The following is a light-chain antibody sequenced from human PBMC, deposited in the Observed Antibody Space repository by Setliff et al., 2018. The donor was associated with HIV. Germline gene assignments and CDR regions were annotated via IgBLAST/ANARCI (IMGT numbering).Light chain of an antibody. CDR2: EGN. Sequence: LTQSASVSGSPGQSITISRTGTSSDVGSYNLVSWYQQHLGKAPKLLIYEGNKRPSGVSNRFYGSKSGNTASLIISGLQAEDEADYFCCSYAGSSPYVFGTGTKGTVL. CDR1: SSDVGSYNL. V-gene: IGLV2-23*01. CDR3: CSYAGSSPYV. J-gene: IGLJ1*01.